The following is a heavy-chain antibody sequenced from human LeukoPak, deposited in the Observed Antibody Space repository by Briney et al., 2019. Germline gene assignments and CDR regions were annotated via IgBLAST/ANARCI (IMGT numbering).Heavy chain of an antibody. V-gene: IGHV3-30*01. J-gene: IGHJ4*02. D-gene: IGHD5-24*01. Sequence: GGALRLSCAASGFTFSSYAMHAVRQAPGKGRAGVAVILYDGSNKYYADSVKGRFTISRDNSKNTLYLQMNSLRGEDTAVYYCAKEGGYNFDNWGQGTLVTVSS. CDR2: ILYDGSNK. CDR1: GFTFSSYA. CDR3: AKEGGYNFDN.